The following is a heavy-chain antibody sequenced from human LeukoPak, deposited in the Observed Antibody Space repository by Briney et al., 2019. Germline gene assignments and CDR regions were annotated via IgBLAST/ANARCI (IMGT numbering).Heavy chain of an antibody. J-gene: IGHJ4*02. CDR1: GFTVSSNY. CDR3: AREGYYYDSSGYYLLDY. V-gene: IGHV3-66*01. D-gene: IGHD3-22*01. Sequence: GGSLRLSCAASGFTVSSNYMSWVRQAPGKGLEWVSVIYSGGSTYYADSVKGRFTISRDNSKNTLYLQMNSLRAEGTAVYYCAREGYYYDSSGYYLLDYWGQGTLVTVSS. CDR2: IYSGGST.